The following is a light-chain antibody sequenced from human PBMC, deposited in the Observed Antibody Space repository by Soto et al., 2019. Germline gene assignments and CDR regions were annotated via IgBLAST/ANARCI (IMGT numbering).Light chain of an antibody. J-gene: IGLJ2*01. Sequence: QSVLTQPPSASGTPGQRVTISCSGSSSNIGSNTVNWYQQLPGTAPKLLIYSNNQRPSGVPDRFSGSKSGTSASLAISGLQSEDEADYYCAAWDSSLSAVVFGGGTKLTVL. CDR1: SSNIGSNT. CDR3: AAWDSSLSAVV. V-gene: IGLV1-44*01. CDR2: SNN.